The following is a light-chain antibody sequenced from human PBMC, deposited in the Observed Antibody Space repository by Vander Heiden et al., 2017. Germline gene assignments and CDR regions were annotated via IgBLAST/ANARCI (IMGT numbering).Light chain of an antibody. Sequence: DIQMTQSPSSLSASVGDRVTITCRASQSISTYLNWYQQKPTKAPNLLSYAASSLQGGVPSRFSGSGSGTDFTLTISNLQPEDFATYYCQHSYSLPLTFGGGTKVEI. V-gene: IGKV1-39*01. J-gene: IGKJ4*01. CDR2: AAS. CDR1: QSISTY. CDR3: QHSYSLPLT.